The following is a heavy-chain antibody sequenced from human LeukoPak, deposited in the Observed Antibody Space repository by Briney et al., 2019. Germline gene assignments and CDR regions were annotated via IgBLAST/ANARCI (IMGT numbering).Heavy chain of an antibody. D-gene: IGHD3-3*01. CDR3: ARGPYDFWSGYPRDYFDY. Sequence: ASVKVSCKVSGYTLTSLCMHWVRQAPGQGLEWMGIINPSGGSTTYAQKFQGRVTMTRDTSTSTVYMDLSSLRSEDTAVYYCARGPYDFWSGYPRDYFDYWGQGTLVTVSS. CDR2: INPSGGST. V-gene: IGHV1-46*01. CDR1: GYTLTSLC. J-gene: IGHJ4*02.